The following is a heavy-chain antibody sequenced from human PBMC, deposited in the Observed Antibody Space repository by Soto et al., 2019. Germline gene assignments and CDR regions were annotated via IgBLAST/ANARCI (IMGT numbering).Heavy chain of an antibody. CDR1: GFSLSTSGVG. V-gene: IGHV2-5*02. CDR2: IYWDDDK. Sequence: QITLKESGPTLVKPTQTLTLTCTFSGFSLSTSGVGVGWIRQPPGKALEWLALIYWDDDKRYSPSLKSRLTIPKDTSKNQVVLTMTNMDPVDTATYYCAHRQTYCGGNCYSGFDYWGQGTLVTVSS. CDR3: AHRQTYCGGNCYSGFDY. D-gene: IGHD2-21*02. J-gene: IGHJ4*02.